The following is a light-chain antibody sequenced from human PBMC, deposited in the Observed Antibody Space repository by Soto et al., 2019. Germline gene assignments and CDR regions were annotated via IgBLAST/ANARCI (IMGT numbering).Light chain of an antibody. V-gene: IGLV1-47*01. Sequence: QSVLPQPPSASGTPGQRVTISCSTSSSRSGSNYVYWYQQLPGTAPKLLIYRNDQRPSGVPDRFSGSKSGTSASLAISGLRSEYEADYYCAKWDDSLRVYVFGTGTKLTVL. CDR3: AKWDDSLRVYV. CDR2: RND. J-gene: IGLJ1*01. CDR1: SSRSGSNY.